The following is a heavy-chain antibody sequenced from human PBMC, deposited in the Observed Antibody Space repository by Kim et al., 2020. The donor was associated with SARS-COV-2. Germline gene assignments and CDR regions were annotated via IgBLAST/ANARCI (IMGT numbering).Heavy chain of an antibody. D-gene: IGHD6-13*01. V-gene: IGHV3-23*01. CDR3: GATTHSSSWGFGY. Sequence: YPAPVKARFTISKDKSHTTLYLQMNSLRAEDTAVYYCGATTHSSSWGFGYWGQGTLVTVSS. J-gene: IGHJ4*02.